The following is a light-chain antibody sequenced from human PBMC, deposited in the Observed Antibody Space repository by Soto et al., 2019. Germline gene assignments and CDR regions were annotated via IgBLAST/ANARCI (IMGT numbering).Light chain of an antibody. J-gene: IGLJ1*01. Sequence: QSVLTQPPSVSGAPGQRVTISWTGSNSNIGAGYDVHWYQQLPGTAPKLLIYGNSNRPSGVPDRFSGSKSGTSGSLAITGLQAEDEADYYCQSHDSSLNEYVFGTGTKVTV. CDR2: GNS. CDR3: QSHDSSLNEYV. V-gene: IGLV1-40*01. CDR1: NSNIGAGYD.